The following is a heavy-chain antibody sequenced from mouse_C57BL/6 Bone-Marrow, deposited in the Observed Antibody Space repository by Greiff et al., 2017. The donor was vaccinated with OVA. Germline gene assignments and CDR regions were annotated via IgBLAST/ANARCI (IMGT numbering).Heavy chain of an antibody. V-gene: IGHV4-1*01. Sequence: EVKLLESGGGLVQPGGSLKLSCAASGIAFSRYWMSWVRRAPGKGLEWIGEINPDSSTINYAPSLKDKFIISRDNAKNTLYLQMSKVGSEDTSLYYCARPSWGYAMDYWGQGTSVTVSS. CDR1: GIAFSRYW. CDR2: INPDSSTI. J-gene: IGHJ4*01. D-gene: IGHD4-1*01. CDR3: ARPSWGYAMDY.